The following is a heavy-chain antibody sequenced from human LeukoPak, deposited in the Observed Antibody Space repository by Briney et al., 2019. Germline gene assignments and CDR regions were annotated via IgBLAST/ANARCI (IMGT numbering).Heavy chain of an antibody. Sequence: GGSLRLSCAASGFTFSSYAMHWVRQAPGKGLEWVAVISYDGSNKYYADSVKGRFTISRDNSKNTLYLQMNSLRAEDTAVYYCARDNRGDLSGAFDIWGQGTMVTVSS. CDR2: ISYDGSNK. CDR3: ARDNRGDLSGAFDI. CDR1: GFTFSSYA. D-gene: IGHD2-21*01. J-gene: IGHJ3*02. V-gene: IGHV3-30-3*01.